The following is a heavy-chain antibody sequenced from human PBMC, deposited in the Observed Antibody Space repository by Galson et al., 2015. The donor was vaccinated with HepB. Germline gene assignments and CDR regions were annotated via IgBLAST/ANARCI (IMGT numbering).Heavy chain of an antibody. CDR3: ARDLPYGVNSGSTGEYFHH. CDR2: ISTNNGNA. D-gene: IGHD4-23*01. Sequence: SVKVSCKASGYSFSSHGITWVRQAPGQGLEWMGWISTNNGNAKYTQKVQGRVTMTTDTATSTAYMEVRSLRSDDTAVYYCARDLPYGVNSGSTGEYFHHWGQGTLVTVSS. CDR1: GYSFSSHG. J-gene: IGHJ1*01. V-gene: IGHV1-18*01.